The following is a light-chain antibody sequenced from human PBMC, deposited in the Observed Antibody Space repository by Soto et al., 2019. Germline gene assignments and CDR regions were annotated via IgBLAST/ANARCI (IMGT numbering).Light chain of an antibody. CDR2: DAS. Sequence: EILLTQSPATLALSPGERATLSCRASQSVSSYLAWYQQKPGQAPRLLIYDASNRATGIPARFSGSGSGTDFTLTISSLEPEDFEVYYCRQRSNWPITFGQGTKVDIK. J-gene: IGKJ1*01. CDR3: RQRSNWPIT. V-gene: IGKV3-11*01. CDR1: QSVSSY.